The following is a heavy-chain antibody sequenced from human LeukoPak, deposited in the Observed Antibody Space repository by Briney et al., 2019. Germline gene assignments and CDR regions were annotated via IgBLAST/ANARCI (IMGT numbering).Heavy chain of an antibody. J-gene: IGHJ4*02. CDR2: ISGSGGST. CDR1: GFTFSSYA. CDR3: ARGRYGGNSRPPFFDY. D-gene: IGHD4-23*01. Sequence: GGSLRLSCAASGFTFSSYAMSWVRQAPGKGLEWVSAISGSGGSTYYADSVKGRFTISRDNSKNTLYLQMNSLRAEDTAVYYCARGRYGGNSRPPFFDYWGQGTLVTVSS. V-gene: IGHV3-23*01.